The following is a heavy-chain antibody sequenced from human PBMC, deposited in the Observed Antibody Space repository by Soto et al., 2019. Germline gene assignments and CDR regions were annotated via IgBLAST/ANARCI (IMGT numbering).Heavy chain of an antibody. V-gene: IGHV4-59*01. CDR1: GASITAYY. Sequence: SETLSLTCSVSGASITAYYWTWIRQPPGRGLEYIGYISSNENTYYHPSLRRRVAISLDTSKNQFSLSLTSVTAADTAVYYCARENYGRGGAHFLDSWGQGPRVPVSS. D-gene: IGHD2-15*01. CDR2: ISSNENT. CDR3: ARENYGRGGAHFLDS. J-gene: IGHJ4*02.